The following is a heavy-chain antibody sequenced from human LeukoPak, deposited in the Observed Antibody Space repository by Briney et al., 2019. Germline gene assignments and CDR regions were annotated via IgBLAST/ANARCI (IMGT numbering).Heavy chain of an antibody. CDR2: ISGSGGST. Sequence: PGGSLRLSCAASGFTFSSYAMSWVRQAPGKGLEWVSAISGSGGSTYYADSVKGRFTISRDNSKNTLYLQMNSLRAEDTAVYYCANLGYSSSWYRDDFDYWGQGTLVTVSS. CDR3: ANLGYSSSWYRDDFDY. D-gene: IGHD6-13*01. J-gene: IGHJ4*02. V-gene: IGHV3-23*01. CDR1: GFTFSSYA.